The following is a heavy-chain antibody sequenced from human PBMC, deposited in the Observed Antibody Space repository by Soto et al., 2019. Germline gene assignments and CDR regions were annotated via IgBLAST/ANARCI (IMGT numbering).Heavy chain of an antibody. D-gene: IGHD1-26*01. J-gene: IGHJ6*02. CDR1: VGTFSSYA. V-gene: IGHV1-69*13. CDR3: ARGLGNRGLVGGSYLRSHYYYGMDV. CDR2: IIPIFGTA. Sequence: GASVKVSCKASVGTFSSYAISWVRQAPGQGLEWMGGIIPIFGTANYAQKFQGRVTITADESTSTAYMELSSLRSEDTAVYYCARGLGNRGLVGGSYLRSHYYYGMDVWGQGTTVTVSS.